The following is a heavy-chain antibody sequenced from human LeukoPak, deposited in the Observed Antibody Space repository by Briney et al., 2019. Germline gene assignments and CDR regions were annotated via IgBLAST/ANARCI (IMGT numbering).Heavy chain of an antibody. CDR1: GYSFTSYW. V-gene: IGHV5-10-1*01. J-gene: IGHJ4*02. D-gene: IGHD3-3*01. Sequence: GESLKISCKGSGYSFTSYWISWVRQMPGKGLEWMGRIDPSDSYTNYSPSFQGHVTISADKSISTAYLQWSSLKASDTAMYYCARQDSFWSGYYTAGSDYWGQGTLVTVSS. CDR3: ARQDSFWSGYYTAGSDY. CDR2: IDPSDSYT.